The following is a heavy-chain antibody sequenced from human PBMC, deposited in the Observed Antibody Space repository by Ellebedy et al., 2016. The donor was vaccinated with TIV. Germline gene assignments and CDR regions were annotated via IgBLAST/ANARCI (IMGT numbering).Heavy chain of an antibody. J-gene: IGHJ4*02. CDR2: ISSSSSYI. Sequence: GESLKISXAASGFTFSSYSMNWVRQAPGKGLEWVSSISSSSSYIYYADSVKGRFTISRDNAKNSLYLQMNSLRAEDTAVYYCARDRAGACFDYWGQGTLVTVSS. V-gene: IGHV3-21*01. D-gene: IGHD6-19*01. CDR1: GFTFSSYS. CDR3: ARDRAGACFDY.